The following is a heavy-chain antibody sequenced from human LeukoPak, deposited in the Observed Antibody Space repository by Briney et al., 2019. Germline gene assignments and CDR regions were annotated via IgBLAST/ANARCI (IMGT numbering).Heavy chain of an antibody. Sequence: SGTLSLTCGVSGGSITNTNYWTWVRPPPGKRLEWIGEVNLQGSTNYNPSLMGRVAISVDTSENHISLQLTSVTAADTAVYYCAREGGPYRPLDYWGQGTLVTVSS. CDR3: AREGGPYRPLDY. CDR1: GGSITNTNY. J-gene: IGHJ4*02. CDR2: VNLQGST. V-gene: IGHV4-4*02.